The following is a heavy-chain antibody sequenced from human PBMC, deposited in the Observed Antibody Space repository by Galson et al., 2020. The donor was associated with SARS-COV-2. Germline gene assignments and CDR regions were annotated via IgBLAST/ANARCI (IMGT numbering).Heavy chain of an antibody. Sequence: DSVKVSCQASGYTFTDNYIHWVRPTPRQALEWMGCINPKSGGPNYAQKFEGRVTMTRDTSITTAYMELSRLRADDTDVYYCARLRYYDVLTGYIVDVWGQGTMVTVSS. D-gene: IGHD3-9*01. J-gene: IGHJ6*02. CDR2: INPKSGGP. CDR3: ARLRYYDVLTGYIVDV. CDR1: GYTFTDNY. V-gene: IGHV1-2*02.